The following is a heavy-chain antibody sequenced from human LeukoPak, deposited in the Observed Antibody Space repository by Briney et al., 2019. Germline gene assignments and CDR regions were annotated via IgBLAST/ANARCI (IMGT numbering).Heavy chain of an antibody. CDR3: ARQASEGGYNFWGFVY. D-gene: IGHD5-24*01. CDR2: IYPGDSDT. J-gene: IGHJ4*02. V-gene: IGHV5-51*01. CDR1: GYSFTSYW. Sequence: GESLKISCKGSGYSFTSYWIGWVRQMPGKGLEWTGIIYPGDSDTRYSPSFQGQVTISADKSISTAYLQWSSLKASDTAMYCCARQASEGGYNFWGFVYWGQGTLVTVSS.